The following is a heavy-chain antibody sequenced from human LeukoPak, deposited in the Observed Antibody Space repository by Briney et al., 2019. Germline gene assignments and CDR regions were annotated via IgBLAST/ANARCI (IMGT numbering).Heavy chain of an antibody. CDR3: ARGDGAYYYGSGSYISPRNLDY. CDR1: GGSISSGGNY. D-gene: IGHD3-10*01. Sequence: PSETLSLTCTVSGGSISSGGNYWSWIRQHPGKGLEWIGHIYYSGSTYYNPSLKSRVTISVDTSKNQFSLKLSSVTAADTAVYYCARGDGAYYYGSGSYISPRNLDYWGQGTLVTVSS. CDR2: IYYSGST. J-gene: IGHJ4*02. V-gene: IGHV4-31*03.